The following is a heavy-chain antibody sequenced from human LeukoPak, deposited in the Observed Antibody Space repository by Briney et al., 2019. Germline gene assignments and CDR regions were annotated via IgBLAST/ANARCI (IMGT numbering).Heavy chain of an antibody. CDR3: ARNYGI. Sequence: GGSLRLSCAASGFTFSSYAMHWVRQAPGKGLEWVAVISYDGSNKYYADSVKGRFTISRDNAKNSLYLQMNSLRAEGTAVYYCARNYGIWGQGTLVTVSS. V-gene: IGHV3-30-3*01. CDR1: GFTFSSYA. D-gene: IGHD1-7*01. CDR2: ISYDGSNK. J-gene: IGHJ4*02.